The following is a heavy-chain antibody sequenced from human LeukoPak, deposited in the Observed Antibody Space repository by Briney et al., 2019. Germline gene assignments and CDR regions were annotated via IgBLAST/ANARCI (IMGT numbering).Heavy chain of an antibody. Sequence: GGSLRLSCAASGFTFSSYGMHWVRQAPGKGLEWAAVISYDGSNKYYADSVKGRFTISRDNSKNTLYLQMNSLRAEDTAVYYCAKVRAAAGNTYYYYYMDVWGKGTTVTVSS. CDR1: GFTFSSYG. V-gene: IGHV3-30*18. CDR3: AKVRAAAGNTYYYYYMDV. D-gene: IGHD6-13*01. J-gene: IGHJ6*03. CDR2: ISYDGSNK.